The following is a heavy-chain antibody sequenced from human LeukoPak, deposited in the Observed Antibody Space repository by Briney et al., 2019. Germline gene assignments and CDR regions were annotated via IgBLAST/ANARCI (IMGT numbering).Heavy chain of an antibody. D-gene: IGHD3-22*01. Sequence: GASVTVSCKASGYTFTAHYMHWVRQAPGQGLEWMGWINSNTGDTNYAQKFQGRVTMTRDTSITTAYMELKRLTSDDTAVYYCAKDPGYYYDSSGYFDYWGQGTLVTVSS. CDR2: INSNTGDT. CDR1: GYTFTAHY. CDR3: AKDPGYYYDSSGYFDY. J-gene: IGHJ4*02. V-gene: IGHV1-2*02.